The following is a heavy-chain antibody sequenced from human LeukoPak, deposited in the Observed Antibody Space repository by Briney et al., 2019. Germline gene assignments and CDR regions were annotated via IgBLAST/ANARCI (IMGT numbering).Heavy chain of an antibody. V-gene: IGHV3-9*01. D-gene: IGHD4-11*01. CDR2: ISWNSGSI. J-gene: IGHJ6*02. Sequence: GGSLRLSCAASGFTFSSYAMHWVRQAPGKGLEWVSGISWNSGSIGYADSVKGRFTISRDNAKNSLYLQMNSLRAEDTALYYCAKAYSNYDQFYYYGMDVWGQGTTVTVSS. CDR3: AKAYSNYDQFYYYGMDV. CDR1: GFTFSSYA.